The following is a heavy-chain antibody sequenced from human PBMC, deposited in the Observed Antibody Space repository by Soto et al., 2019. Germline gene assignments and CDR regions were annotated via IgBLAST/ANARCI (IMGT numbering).Heavy chain of an antibody. J-gene: IGHJ4*02. CDR1: GYSFTSYG. Sequence: GESLKISCKGSGYSFTSYGIGWVRQMPGKGLEWMGIIYPGDSDTRYSPSFQGQVTISADKSISTAYLQGSSLKASDTAMYYCARSITIFGVVVGYFDYWGQGTLVTVSS. CDR3: ARSITIFGVVVGYFDY. CDR2: IYPGDSDT. V-gene: IGHV5-51*01. D-gene: IGHD3-3*01.